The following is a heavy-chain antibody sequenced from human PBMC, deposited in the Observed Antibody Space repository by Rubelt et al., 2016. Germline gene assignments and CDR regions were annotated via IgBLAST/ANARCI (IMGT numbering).Heavy chain of an antibody. Sequence: EVRLVESGGGLVKPGGSLRLSCAASGFTFSNAWMSWVRQAPGKGLEWVGRIKSKTDGGTTDYAAPVKGRVTISRDDSKNTLYLQMNSLKTEDTAVYYCTLQEEASFAFDIWGQGTMVTVSS. CDR1: GFTFSNAW. CDR3: TLQEEASFAFDI. CDR2: IKSKTDGGTT. J-gene: IGHJ3*02. V-gene: IGHV3-15*01.